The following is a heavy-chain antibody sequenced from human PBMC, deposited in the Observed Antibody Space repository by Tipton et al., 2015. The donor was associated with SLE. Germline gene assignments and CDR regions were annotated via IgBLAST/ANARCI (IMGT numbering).Heavy chain of an antibody. V-gene: IGHV4-39*07. CDR3: ARRTSGYAPDY. Sequence: TLSLTCTVSGDPITSSGFYWGWFRQPPGKGLEWIGSIDYSGRTYYTPSLKSQVTISVDTSKNQFSLKLSSVTAADTAFYYCARRTSGYAPDYWGQGTLVTVSS. D-gene: IGHD5-12*01. CDR1: GDPITSSGFY. J-gene: IGHJ4*02. CDR2: IDYSGRT.